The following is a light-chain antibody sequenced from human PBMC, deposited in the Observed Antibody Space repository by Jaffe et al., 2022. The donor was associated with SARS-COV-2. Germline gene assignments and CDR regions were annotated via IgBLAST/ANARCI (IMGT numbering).Light chain of an antibody. CDR1: RTISSY. CDR2: AAS. CDR3: LQSYSSPYT. V-gene: IGKV1-39*01. Sequence: DIQMTQSPSSLSASVGDRVTITCRASRTISSYLNWYQHKPGTAPKLLIYAASSLQGGVPSRFSGSGSGTDFTLTISSLQPEDFATYYCLQSYSSPYTFGQGTRLEIK. J-gene: IGKJ2*01.